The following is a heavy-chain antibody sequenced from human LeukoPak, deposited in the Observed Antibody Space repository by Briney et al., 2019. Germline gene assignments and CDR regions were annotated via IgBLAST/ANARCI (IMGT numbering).Heavy chain of an antibody. J-gene: IGHJ3*02. CDR3: ARSSRYDILTGYSEEDAFGI. CDR1: GFTFSSYA. D-gene: IGHD3-9*01. Sequence: GRSLRLSCAASGFTFSSYAMHWVRQAPGKGLEWVAVISYDGSNKYYADSVKGRFTISRDNSKNTLYLQMNSLRVEDTAVYYCARSSRYDILTGYSEEDAFGIWGQGTMVTVSS. V-gene: IGHV3-30*14. CDR2: ISYDGSNK.